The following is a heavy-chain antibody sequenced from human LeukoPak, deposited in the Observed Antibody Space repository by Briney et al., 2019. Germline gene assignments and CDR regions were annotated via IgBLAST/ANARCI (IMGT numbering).Heavy chain of an antibody. Sequence: GGSLILSCAASGFTFSSYAMNWVRQAPGKGLEWVSAISSSGGSTYYADSVKGRFTISRDNSKSTLYLQMNSLRAEDTAVYYCAKDPRRNYYDSSGYLVYWGQGTLVTVSS. J-gene: IGHJ4*02. CDR1: GFTFSSYA. CDR3: AKDPRRNYYDSSGYLVY. V-gene: IGHV3-23*01. CDR2: ISSSGGST. D-gene: IGHD3-22*01.